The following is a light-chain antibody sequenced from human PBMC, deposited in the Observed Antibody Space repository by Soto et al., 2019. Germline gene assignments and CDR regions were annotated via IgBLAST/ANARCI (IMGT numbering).Light chain of an antibody. J-gene: IGKJ1*01. CDR1: QSVSIN. CDR3: QQYNDWPRRT. CDR2: GTS. V-gene: IGKV3-15*01. Sequence: EIVMTQSPAILSVSPGERVTLSCRASQSVSINLAWYQQRHAQAPSLLIYGTSPRATGVPVRFSGSGSGTEYTLTINSLQSEDFAVYYCQQYNDWPRRTFGHGTKV.